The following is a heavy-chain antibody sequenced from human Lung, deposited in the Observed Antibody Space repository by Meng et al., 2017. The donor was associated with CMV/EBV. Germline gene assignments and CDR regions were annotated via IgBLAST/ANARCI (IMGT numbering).Heavy chain of an antibody. CDR3: ARAYYYDSSGYYIAPNYYYYGMDV. CDR1: GFTFSSYS. J-gene: IGHJ6*02. V-gene: IGHV3-21*01. Sequence: GGSLRLXCAASGFTFSSYSMNWVRQAPGKGLEWVSSISSSSSYICYADSVKGRFTISRDNAKNSLYLQMNSLRAEDTAVYYCARAYYYDSSGYYIAPNYYYYGMDVWXQGGXVTVSS. CDR2: ISSSSSYI. D-gene: IGHD3-22*01.